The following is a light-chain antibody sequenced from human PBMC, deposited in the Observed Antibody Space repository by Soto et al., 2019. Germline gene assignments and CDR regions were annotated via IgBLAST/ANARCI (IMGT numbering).Light chain of an antibody. CDR1: QSISND. CDR3: QQSFNTPVA. V-gene: IGKV1-39*01. Sequence: DIQMTQSPSSLSASVGDRVTITCRASQSISNDLNWYQHKPGKAPKLLIYAASTLQGGVPSRFSGSGSGTDFTLTIRGLQAEDFATYYCQQSFNTPVAFGQATKVEIK. CDR2: AAS. J-gene: IGKJ1*01.